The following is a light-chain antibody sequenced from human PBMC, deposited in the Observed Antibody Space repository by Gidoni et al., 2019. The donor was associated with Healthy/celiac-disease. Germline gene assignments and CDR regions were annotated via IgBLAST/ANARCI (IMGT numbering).Light chain of an antibody. CDR1: LSISRD. CDR3: QQSYSTPFP. J-gene: IGKJ4*01. CDR2: AAS. V-gene: IGKV1-39*01. Sequence: DIQMIQSPYSLSASVGDRVTISCRASLSISRDLNWYQQKPGKAPKPLISAASSLQSGVPSRFSGSGSGTDFTLTISSLQPADFATYYCQQSYSTPFPFGGGTKVEIK.